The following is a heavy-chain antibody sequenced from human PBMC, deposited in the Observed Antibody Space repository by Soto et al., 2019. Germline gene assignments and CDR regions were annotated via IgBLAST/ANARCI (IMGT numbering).Heavy chain of an antibody. J-gene: IGHJ4*02. CDR2: VYYLGST. CDR1: GGSMSEYF. CDR3: ARDGYDGSGSPYPAY. D-gene: IGHD3-10*01. Sequence: PSETLSLTCSVSGGSMSEYFWSWTRQSPERGLEWIGYVYYLGSTDYNPSLKSRVTISVDTSKRQFSLRLSSVTAADAAIYYCARDGYDGSGSPYPAYWGPGTQVTVSS. V-gene: IGHV4-59*01.